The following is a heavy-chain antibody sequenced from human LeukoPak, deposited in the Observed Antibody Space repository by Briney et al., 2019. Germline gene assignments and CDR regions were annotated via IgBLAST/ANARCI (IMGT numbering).Heavy chain of an antibody. V-gene: IGHV3-7*01. CDR2: TNQEGSEK. D-gene: IGHD5-12*01. J-gene: IGHJ4*02. CDR1: GFTFSTYW. CDR3: ARDPKWLDY. Sequence: QSGGSLRLSCAASGFTFSTYWMSWVRQAPGKGLEWVANTNQEGSEKYYVDSVKDRFTISKDNAKNSLYLQMNSLRAEDTAVYYCARDPKWLDYWGQGTLVTVSS.